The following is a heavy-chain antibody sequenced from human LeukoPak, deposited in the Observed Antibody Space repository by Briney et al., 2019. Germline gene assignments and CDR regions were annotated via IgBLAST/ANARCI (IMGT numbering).Heavy chain of an antibody. CDR1: GGSISSYY. Sequence: SETLSLTCTVSGGSISSYYWSWIRQPPGKGLEWIGYIYHSGSTYYNPSLKSRVTISVDRSKNQFSLKLSSVTAADTAVYYCASSNSGYDFSKYSSSWRNYYYYYGMDVWGQGTTVTVSS. V-gene: IGHV4-59*04. J-gene: IGHJ6*02. CDR3: ASSNSGYDFSKYSSSWRNYYYYYGMDV. D-gene: IGHD6-13*01. CDR2: IYHSGST.